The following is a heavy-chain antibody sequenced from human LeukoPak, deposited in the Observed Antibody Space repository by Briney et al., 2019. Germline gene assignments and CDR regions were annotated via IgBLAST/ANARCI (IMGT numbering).Heavy chain of an antibody. CDR1: GYTFTSYD. D-gene: IGHD2-8*01. J-gene: IGHJ4*02. Sequence: ASVKVSCKAPGYTFTSYDINWVRQATGQGLEWMGWMNPNSGNTGYAQKFQGRVTMTRNTSISTAYMELSSLRSEDTAVYYCASSDCTNGVCFHDYWGQGTLVTVSS. CDR2: MNPNSGNT. V-gene: IGHV1-8*01. CDR3: ASSDCTNGVCFHDY.